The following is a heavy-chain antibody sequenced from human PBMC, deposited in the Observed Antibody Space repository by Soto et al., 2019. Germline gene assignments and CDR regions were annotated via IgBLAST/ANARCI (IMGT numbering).Heavy chain of an antibody. D-gene: IGHD3-9*01. J-gene: IGHJ3*02. V-gene: IGHV3-30*18. Sequence: QVQLVESGGGVVQPGRSLRLSCAASGFTFSSYGMHWVRQAPGKGLEWVAVISYDGSNKYYADSVKGRFTISRDNSKNTXYPXMNSLRAEDTAVYYCAKETVLRYFDWLSRHGAFDIWGQGTMVTVSS. CDR3: AKETVLRYFDWLSRHGAFDI. CDR2: ISYDGSNK. CDR1: GFTFSSYG.